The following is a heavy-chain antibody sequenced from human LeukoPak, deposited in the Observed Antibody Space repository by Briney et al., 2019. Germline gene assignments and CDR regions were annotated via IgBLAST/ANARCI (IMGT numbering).Heavy chain of an antibody. CDR3: ASANYYGSGSYPDY. J-gene: IGHJ4*02. D-gene: IGHD3-10*01. V-gene: IGHV1-2*02. CDR2: INPNSGGT. Sequence: ASVKVSCKASGYTFTGYYMHWVRQAPGQGLEWMGWINPNSGGTNYAQKFQGRVTMTRDTSISTAYMELSRLRSDDTAVYYCASANYYGSGSYPDYWGQGTLVTVSS. CDR1: GYTFTGYY.